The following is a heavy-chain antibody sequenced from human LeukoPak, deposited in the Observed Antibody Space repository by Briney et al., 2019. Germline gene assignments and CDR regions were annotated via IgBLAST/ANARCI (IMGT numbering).Heavy chain of an antibody. CDR2: IIPIFGTA. Sequence: ASVKVSCKASGGTFISYAISWVRQAPGQGLEWMGGIIPIFGTANYAQKFQGRVTITADESTSTAYMELSSLRSEDTAVYYCARVSWAAENWFDPWGQGTLVTVSS. CDR3: ARVSWAAENWFDP. CDR1: GGTFISYA. J-gene: IGHJ5*02. V-gene: IGHV1-69*01. D-gene: IGHD6-13*01.